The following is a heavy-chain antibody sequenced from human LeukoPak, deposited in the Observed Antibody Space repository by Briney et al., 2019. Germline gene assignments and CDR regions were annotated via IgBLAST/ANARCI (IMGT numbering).Heavy chain of an antibody. J-gene: IGHJ5*02. CDR1: GGTFSSYA. V-gene: IGHV1-69*06. Sequence: AASVKVSCKASGGTFSSYAVSWVRQAPGQGLQWMGGIIPIFGTANYAQKFQGRVTITADKSTSTAYMELSSLRSEDTAVYYCARGSHPRLGYSWFDPWGQGTLVTVSS. CDR2: IIPIFGTA. D-gene: IGHD5-12*01. CDR3: ARGSHPRLGYSWFDP.